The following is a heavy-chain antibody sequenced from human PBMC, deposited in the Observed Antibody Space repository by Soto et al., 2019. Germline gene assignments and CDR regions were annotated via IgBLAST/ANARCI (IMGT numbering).Heavy chain of an antibody. V-gene: IGHV3-30-3*01. D-gene: IGHD4-17*01. Sequence: QVQLVESGGGVVQPGRSLRLSCAASGFTFSSYAMHWVRQAPGKGLEWVAVISYDGSNKYYADSVKGRFTISRDNSKNTLYLQMNSLRAEDTAVYYCARDWSDYRVFDYWGQGTLVTVSS. CDR3: ARDWSDYRVFDY. J-gene: IGHJ4*02. CDR2: ISYDGSNK. CDR1: GFTFSSYA.